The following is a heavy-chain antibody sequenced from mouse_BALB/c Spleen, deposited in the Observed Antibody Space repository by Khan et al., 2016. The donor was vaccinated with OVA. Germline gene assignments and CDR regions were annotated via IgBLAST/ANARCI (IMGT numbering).Heavy chain of an antibody. Sequence: EVQLVESGGGLVKPGGSLKVSCAASGFTFSNYAMSWVRQTPEKRLEWVASISSGGSTYYPDSAKGRFTFSDNARNMLYLQMSSLRSEDTAMYYCARDYWFVYWGQGTLVTVSA. CDR1: GFTFSNYA. CDR2: ISSGGST. V-gene: IGHV5-6-5*01. CDR3: ARDYWFVY. J-gene: IGHJ3*01.